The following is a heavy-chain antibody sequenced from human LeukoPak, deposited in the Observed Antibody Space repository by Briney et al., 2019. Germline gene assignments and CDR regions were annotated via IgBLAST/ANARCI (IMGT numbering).Heavy chain of an antibody. D-gene: IGHD3-10*01. CDR1: GFTFSDYY. V-gene: IGHV3-11*04. CDR3: AKDGLGGFGDYMDV. CDR2: ISSSGSTI. J-gene: IGHJ6*03. Sequence: PGGSLRLSCAASGFTFSDYYMSWIRQAPGKGLEWVSYISSSGSTIYYADSVKGRFTISRDNSKNTLYLQMNSLRAEDTAIYYCAKDGLGGFGDYMDVWGKGTTVKISS.